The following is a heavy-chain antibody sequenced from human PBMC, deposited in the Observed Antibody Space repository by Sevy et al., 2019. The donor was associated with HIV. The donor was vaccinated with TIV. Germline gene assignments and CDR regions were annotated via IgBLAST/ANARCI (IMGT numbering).Heavy chain of an antibody. V-gene: IGHV5-51*01. CDR3: SRRTNSGYCSGGSCSIFDY. D-gene: IGHD2-15*01. CDR1: GYRFTSYW. J-gene: IGHJ4*02. CDR2: INPGDSET. Sequence: GGSLRLSCKGSGYRFTSYWIGWVRQMPGKGLEWMGIINPGDSETTYSPSFQGQVTITFDKSISTAYLQWSSLKASDSAIYYCSRRTNSGYCSGGSCSIFDYWGQGSLVTVSS.